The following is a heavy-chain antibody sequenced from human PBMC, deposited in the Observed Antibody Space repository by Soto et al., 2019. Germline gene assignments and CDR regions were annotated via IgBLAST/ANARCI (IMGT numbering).Heavy chain of an antibody. CDR3: ARLTDP. CDR2: IYHSGST. V-gene: IGHV4-30-2*02. D-gene: IGHD3-16*01. J-gene: IGHJ5*02. Sequence: PSETLSLTCAVSGGSISSGGYSWSWIRQPPGKSLERIGYIYHSGSTYYNPSLKSRVTISVDRSKNQFTLKLRSVTAEDAAVYYSARLTDPWGQGTLVTVSS. CDR1: GGSISSGGYS.